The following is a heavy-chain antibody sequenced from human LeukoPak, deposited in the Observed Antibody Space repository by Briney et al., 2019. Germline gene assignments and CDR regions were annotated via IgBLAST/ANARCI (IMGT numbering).Heavy chain of an antibody. CDR2: INPNSGGT. V-gene: IGHV1-2*02. D-gene: IGHD1-26*01. Sequence: ASVKVSCKASGYTFTGYYMHWVQQAPGQGLEWMGWINPNSGGTNYAQKFQGRVTMTRDTSISTAYMELSRLRSDDTAVYYCARDHTWGATFHLLRVSGFDYWGQGTLVTVSS. J-gene: IGHJ4*02. CDR1: GYTFTGYY. CDR3: ARDHTWGATFHLLRVSGFDY.